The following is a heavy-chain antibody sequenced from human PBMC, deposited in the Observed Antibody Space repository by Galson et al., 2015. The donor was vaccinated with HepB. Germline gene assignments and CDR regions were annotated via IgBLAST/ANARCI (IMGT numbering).Heavy chain of an antibody. CDR2: ISGRGGST. CDR3: ASNWGLTEGYGGNPFFDY. V-gene: IGHV3-23*01. J-gene: IGHJ4*02. Sequence: LRLSCAASGFTFSSYAMSWGRQAPGEGLEGVSAISGRGGSTYYADSVKGRFTISRDNSKNTLYLQMNSLRAEDTAVYDCASNWGLTEGYGGNPFFDYWGQGTLATVSS. D-gene: IGHD4-23*01. CDR1: GFTFSSYA.